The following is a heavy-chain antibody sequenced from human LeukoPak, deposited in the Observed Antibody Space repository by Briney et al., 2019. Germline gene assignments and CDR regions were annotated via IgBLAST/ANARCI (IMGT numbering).Heavy chain of an antibody. CDR2: ISSSSSYI. CDR3: ARGYSSSWYGPND. Sequence: GGSLRLSCAASGFTFSSYEMNWVRQAPGKGLEWVSSISSSSSYIYYADSVKGRFTISRDNAKNSLYLQMNSLRAEDTAVYYCARGYSSSWYGPNDWGQGTLVTVSS. J-gene: IGHJ4*02. V-gene: IGHV3-21*01. CDR1: GFTFSSYE. D-gene: IGHD6-13*01.